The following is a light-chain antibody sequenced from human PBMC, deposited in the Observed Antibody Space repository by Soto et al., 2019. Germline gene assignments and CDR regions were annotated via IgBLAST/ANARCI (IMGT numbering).Light chain of an antibody. CDR2: RDS. J-gene: IGLJ1*01. CDR3: QVWDSSTEV. CDR1: NIGSKN. V-gene: IGLV3-9*01. Sequence: SYELTQPLSVSVALGQTARITCGNNNIGSKNVRWYQQKPGQAPVLVIYRDSNRPSGIPERFSGSNSGNTATLTISRAQAGDEADYYCQVWDSSTEVFGAGTKLTVL.